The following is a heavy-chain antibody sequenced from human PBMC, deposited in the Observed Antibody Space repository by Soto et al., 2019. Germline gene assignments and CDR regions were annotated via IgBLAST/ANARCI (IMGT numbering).Heavy chain of an antibody. CDR3: ARTPGPYYYYMDV. V-gene: IGHV1-69*02. CDR1: GGTFSSYT. CDR2: IIPILGIA. J-gene: IGHJ6*03. Sequence: SVKVSCKASGGTFSSYTISWVRQAPGQGLEWMGRIIPILGIANYAQKFQGRVTITADKSTSTAYMELSSLRSEDTAVYYCARTPGPYYYYMDVWGKGTTVTVSS.